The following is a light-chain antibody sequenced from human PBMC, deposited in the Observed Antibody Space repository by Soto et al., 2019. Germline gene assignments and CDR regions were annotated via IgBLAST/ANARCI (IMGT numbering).Light chain of an antibody. V-gene: IGKV1-5*03. J-gene: IGKJ4*01. CDR1: QSIDGW. Sequence: DIQMTQSPSTLSASVGDRVTITCRASQSIDGWLAWYQQKPGKAPNLLIYKASSLESGVPSKFSGSGFGTEFTLTISSLQPDDFATYYCQQYNSYTFGGGTKVELK. CDR2: KAS. CDR3: QQYNSYT.